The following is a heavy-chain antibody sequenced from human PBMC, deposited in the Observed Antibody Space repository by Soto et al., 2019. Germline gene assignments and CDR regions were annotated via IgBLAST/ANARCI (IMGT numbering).Heavy chain of an antibody. D-gene: IGHD6-6*01. CDR3: ARDVPGPH. Sequence: PGGSLRLSCAASGFIFSSYSMHWVRQAPGKGLEWVAVISYDGTNKYYADSVKGRFTISRDNAKNSLYLQMNSLRAEDTAVYYCARDVPGPHWGQGTLVTVSS. J-gene: IGHJ4*02. CDR1: GFIFSSYS. CDR2: ISYDGTNK. V-gene: IGHV3-30-3*01.